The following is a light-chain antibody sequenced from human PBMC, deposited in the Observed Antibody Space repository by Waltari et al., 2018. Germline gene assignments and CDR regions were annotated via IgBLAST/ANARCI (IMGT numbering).Light chain of an antibody. CDR2: DVS. V-gene: IGKV1-39*01. CDR1: QRILTY. J-gene: IGKJ4*01. Sequence: DVQLTQSPSSLSASIGDRVTITCRASQRILTYLSWYHQRPGKAPRLLMSDVSALKRGVPSRFTGSGSGTTFTLTITSLQREDCGTYYCQQTYGIPLSFGAGTRVEIK. CDR3: QQTYGIPLS.